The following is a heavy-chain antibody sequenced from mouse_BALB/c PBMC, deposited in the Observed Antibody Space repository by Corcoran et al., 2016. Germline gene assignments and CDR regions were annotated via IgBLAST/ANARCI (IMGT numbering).Heavy chain of an antibody. CDR3: AREGYYYGSSYRYYAMDY. J-gene: IGHJ4*01. D-gene: IGHD1-1*01. CDR2: INPYNGGT. CDR1: GYSFTGYT. Sequence: EVQLQQSGPELVKPGASMKISCKASGYSFTGYTMNGVKQSHGKNLEWIGLINPYNGGTSYNQKFKGKATLTVDKSSSTAYVELLSLTSEDSAVYYCAREGYYYGSSYRYYAMDYWGQGTSVTVSS. V-gene: IGHV1-18*01.